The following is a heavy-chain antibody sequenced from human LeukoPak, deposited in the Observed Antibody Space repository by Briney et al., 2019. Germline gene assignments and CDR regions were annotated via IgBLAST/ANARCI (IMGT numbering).Heavy chain of an antibody. CDR3: AKLAYYYDSSGYYRDY. Sequence: GGSLRLSCSASGFTISSYGMHWVRQAPGKGLEWVAVISYDGSNKYYADSVKGRFTISRDNSKNTLYLQMNSLRAEDTAVYYCAKLAYYYDSSGYYRDYWGQGTLVTVSP. CDR1: GFTISSYG. CDR2: ISYDGSNK. J-gene: IGHJ4*02. V-gene: IGHV3-30*18. D-gene: IGHD3-22*01.